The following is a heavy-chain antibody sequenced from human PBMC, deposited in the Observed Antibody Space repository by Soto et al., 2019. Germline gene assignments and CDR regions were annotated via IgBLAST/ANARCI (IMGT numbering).Heavy chain of an antibody. CDR3: AKTRGAMIYAISVYGMDV. CDR2: ISGSADST. V-gene: IGHV3-23*01. Sequence: EVQLLESGGGFIHPGGSLRLSCAASGFSFSSFAMNWVRQAPGKGLGWVSFISGSADSTFYADYVKGRFTISRYNSKITLYLHINSLRAEDTAVYYGAKTRGAMIYAISVYGMDVWGQGTTVTVSS. CDR1: GFSFSSFA. D-gene: IGHD2-8*01. J-gene: IGHJ6*02.